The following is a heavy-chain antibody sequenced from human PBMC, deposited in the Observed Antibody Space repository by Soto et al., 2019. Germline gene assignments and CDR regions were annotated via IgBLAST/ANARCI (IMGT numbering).Heavy chain of an antibody. V-gene: IGHV3-23*01. CDR3: AKRGDYYDSSGYYYFDY. Sequence: PGGSLRLSCAASGFTFSSYAMSWVRQAPGKGLEWVSAISGSGGSTYYADSVRGRFTISRDNSKNTLYLQMNSLRAEDTAVYYCAKRGDYYDSSGYYYFDYWGQGTLVTVSS. CDR1: GFTFSSYA. D-gene: IGHD3-22*01. J-gene: IGHJ4*02. CDR2: ISGSGGST.